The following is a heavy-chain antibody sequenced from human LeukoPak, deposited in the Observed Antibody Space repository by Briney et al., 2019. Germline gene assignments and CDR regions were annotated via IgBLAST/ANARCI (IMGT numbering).Heavy chain of an antibody. Sequence: GGSLRLSCAASGFTFSNAWMSWVRQAPGQGLEWVSSITSTGGYIYYADSVKGRFTISRDNAKNSLYLQMNSLRAEDTAVYYCASSFGATRGYWGQGTLVTVSS. CDR1: GFTFSNAW. V-gene: IGHV3-21*01. J-gene: IGHJ4*02. CDR2: ITSTGGYI. CDR3: ASSFGATRGY. D-gene: IGHD3-10*01.